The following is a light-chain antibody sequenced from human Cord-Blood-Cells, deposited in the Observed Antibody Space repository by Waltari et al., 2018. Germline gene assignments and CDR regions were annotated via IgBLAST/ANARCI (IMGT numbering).Light chain of an antibody. CDR2: EDN. CDR1: SGRLASNY. V-gene: IGLV6-57*03. CDR3: QSYDSSNQV. J-gene: IGLJ3*02. Sequence: NFMLTQPHSVSESPGKTVTISCTRSSGRLASNYVQWYQQRPGSAPTTVIYEDNQRPSGVPDRFSGSIDSSSNSASLTISGLKTEDEADYYCQSYDSSNQVFGGGTKLTVL.